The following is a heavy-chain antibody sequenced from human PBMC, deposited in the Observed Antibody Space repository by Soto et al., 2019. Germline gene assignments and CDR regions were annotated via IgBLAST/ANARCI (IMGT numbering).Heavy chain of an antibody. Sequence: SGPRLVNPTQTLTLTCTFSGFSLSTSGMCVSWIRQPPGKALEWLALIDWDDDKYYSTSLKTRLTISKDTSKKQVVLTMTNMDPVDTATYYCARIPPWGVGATTHYYGMDVWGQATTVTVSS. CDR3: ARIPPWGVGATTHYYGMDV. V-gene: IGHV2-70*01. J-gene: IGHJ6*02. CDR1: GFSLSTSGMC. CDR2: IDWDDDK. D-gene: IGHD1-26*01.